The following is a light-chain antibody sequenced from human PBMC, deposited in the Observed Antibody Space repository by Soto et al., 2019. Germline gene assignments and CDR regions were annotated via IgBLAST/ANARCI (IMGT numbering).Light chain of an antibody. CDR3: QQSYNTPRYT. J-gene: IGKJ3*01. CDR2: AAS. Sequence: DIQMTQSPSSLSASVGDRVTITCRASRSIRTYLNWYQQKPGNAPKLLIYAASTLQSGVPSRFSGSGYGTDFTLTISSLQPEDFATYYCQQSYNTPRYTFGPGTKVDFK. CDR1: RSIRTY. V-gene: IGKV1-39*01.